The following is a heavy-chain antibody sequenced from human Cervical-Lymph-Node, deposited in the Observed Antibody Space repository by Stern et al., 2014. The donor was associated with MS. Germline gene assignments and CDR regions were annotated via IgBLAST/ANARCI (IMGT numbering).Heavy chain of an antibody. V-gene: IGHV4-34*01. CDR1: WGAFSGYY. CDR2: GQPSGST. J-gene: IGHJ6*01. CDR3: ARTLDYTNDGGTYHYGMDV. Sequence: VAPPQRGAGPFETLGNPSPQRAVLWGAFSGYYRSLDRQSPREGGERVWGGQPSGSTNYNPSLRSRLTMSLDTSKNQISLNLTSVTAADTAVYYCARTLDYTNDGGTYHYGMDVWGLGTTVTVSS. D-gene: IGHD3-16*01.